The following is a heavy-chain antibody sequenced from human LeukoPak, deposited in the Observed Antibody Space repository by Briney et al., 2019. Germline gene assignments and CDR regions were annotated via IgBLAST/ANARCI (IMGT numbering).Heavy chain of an antibody. J-gene: IGHJ4*02. V-gene: IGHV3-11*01. Sequence: PGGSLRLSCTASGFTLSDYYMSWIRQAPGKGLEWVSCISGSGTDIYYADSVEGRFTVSRDNAMNSLYLQMNSLRADDTAVYYCTRASRSTDHWGQGALVTVSS. D-gene: IGHD2-2*01. CDR3: TRASRSTDH. CDR2: ISGSGTDI. CDR1: GFTLSDYY.